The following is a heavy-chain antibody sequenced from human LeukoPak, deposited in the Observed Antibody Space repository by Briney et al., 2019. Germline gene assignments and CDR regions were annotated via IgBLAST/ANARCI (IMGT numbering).Heavy chain of an antibody. D-gene: IGHD3-10*02. CDR1: GGSISSSSYY. Sequence: SETLSLTCTVSGGSISSSSYYWGWIRQPPGKGLEWIGSIYYSGSTYYNPSLKSRVTTSVDTSKNQFSLKLSSVTAADTAVYYCARLSLFGELLYHFDYWGQGTLVTVSS. J-gene: IGHJ4*02. CDR3: ARLSLFGELLYHFDY. V-gene: IGHV4-39*01. CDR2: IYYSGST.